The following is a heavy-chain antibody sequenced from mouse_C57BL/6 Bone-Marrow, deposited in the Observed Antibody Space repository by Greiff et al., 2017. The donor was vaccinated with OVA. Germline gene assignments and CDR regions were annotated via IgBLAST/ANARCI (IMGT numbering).Heavy chain of an antibody. J-gene: IGHJ2*01. Sequence: EVQLQQSGAELVRPGASVKLSCTASGFNIKDYYMHWVKQRPEQGLEWIGRIDPEDGDTEYAPKFQGKATMTADPSSNTAYLQLSSLTSEDTAVYYCTTELRSPYFDYWGQGTTLTVSS. CDR1: GFNIKDYY. V-gene: IGHV14-1*01. CDR3: TTELRSPYFDY. D-gene: IGHD3-2*02. CDR2: IDPEDGDT.